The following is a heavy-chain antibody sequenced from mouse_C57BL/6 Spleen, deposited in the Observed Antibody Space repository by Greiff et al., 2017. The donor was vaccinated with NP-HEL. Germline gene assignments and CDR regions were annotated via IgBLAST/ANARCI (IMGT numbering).Heavy chain of an antibody. CDR3: ARGDYGSSSYAMDY. J-gene: IGHJ4*01. CDR2: IYPGSGST. CDR1: GYTFTSYW. D-gene: IGHD1-1*01. V-gene: IGHV1-55*01. Sequence: QVQLQQSGAELVKPGASVKMSCKASGYTFTSYWITWVKQRPGPGLEWIGDIYPGSGSTNYNEKFKSKATLTVDTSSSTAYMQLSSLTSEDSAVYYCARGDYGSSSYAMDYWGQGTSVTVSS.